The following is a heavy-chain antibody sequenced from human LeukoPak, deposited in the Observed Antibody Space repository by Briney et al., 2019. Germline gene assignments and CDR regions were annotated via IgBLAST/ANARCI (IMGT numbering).Heavy chain of an antibody. CDR1: GGSFSGYY. D-gene: IGHD6-19*01. Sequence: SETLSLTCAVYGGSFSGYYWSWIRQPPGKGLEWIGEINHSGSTNYNPSLKSRVTISVDTSKNRFSLKLSSVTAADTAVYYCARGMGYSSGWYEFGHYFDYWGQGTLVTVSS. CDR3: ARGMGYSSGWYEFGHYFDY. CDR2: INHSGST. V-gene: IGHV4-34*01. J-gene: IGHJ4*02.